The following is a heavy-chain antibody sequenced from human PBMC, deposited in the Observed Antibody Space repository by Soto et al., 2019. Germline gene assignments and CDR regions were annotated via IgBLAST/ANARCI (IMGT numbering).Heavy chain of an antibody. CDR3: ARRDYDILTGYYMFDAFDI. CDR2: IWYDGTNK. J-gene: IGHJ3*02. D-gene: IGHD3-9*01. V-gene: IGHV3-33*01. Sequence: QVQLVESGGGVVQPGRSLRLSCAASGFTFSSYGMHWVRQPPGKGLEWVAVIWYDGTNKYYADSVKGRFTISRDISTNTLYLQMNSLRAEDTAVYYCARRDYDILTGYYMFDAFDIWGQGTMVTVSS. CDR1: GFTFSSYG.